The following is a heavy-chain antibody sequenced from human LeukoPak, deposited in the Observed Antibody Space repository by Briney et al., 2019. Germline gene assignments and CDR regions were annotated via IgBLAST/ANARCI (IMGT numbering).Heavy chain of an antibody. CDR3: ARELRKYYYYYYGMDV. Sequence: ASVKVSCKASGYTFTGYYMYWVRQAPGQGLEWMGWINPNSGGTNYAQKFQGWVTMTRDTSISTAYMELSRLRSDDTAVYYCARELRKYYYYYYGMDVWGQGTTVTVSS. D-gene: IGHD3-16*01. CDR2: INPNSGGT. V-gene: IGHV1-2*04. J-gene: IGHJ6*02. CDR1: GYTFTGYY.